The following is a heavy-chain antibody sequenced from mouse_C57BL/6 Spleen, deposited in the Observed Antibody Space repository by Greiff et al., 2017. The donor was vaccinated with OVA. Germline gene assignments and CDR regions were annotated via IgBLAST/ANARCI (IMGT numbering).Heavy chain of an antibody. CDR2: IYPGDGDT. V-gene: IGHV1-82*01. CDR3: ARPYGNFPWYFDV. D-gene: IGHD2-1*01. J-gene: IGHJ1*03. CDR1: GYAFSSSW. Sequence: QVHVKQSGPELVKPGASVKISCKASGYAFSSSWMNWVKQRPGKGLEWIGRIYPGDGDTNYNGKFKGKATLTADKSSSTAYMQLSSLTSEDSAVYFCARPYGNFPWYFDVWGTGTTVTVSS.